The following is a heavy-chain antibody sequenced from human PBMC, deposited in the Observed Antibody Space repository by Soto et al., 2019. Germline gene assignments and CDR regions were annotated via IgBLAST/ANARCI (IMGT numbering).Heavy chain of an antibody. J-gene: IGHJ6*03. D-gene: IGHD2-15*01. CDR3: ARDRWLYVTGYCSGGSCANYYYYMDV. V-gene: IGHV3-48*01. CDR2: NSSSSSTI. Sequence: QPGGSLRLSCAASGFTFSSYSMNWVRQAPGKELEWVSYNSSSSSTIYYAETVKGRFTISRDNAKNSLYLQMNSLRAEDTAVYYCARDRWLYVTGYCSGGSCANYYYYMDVWGKGTTVTVSS. CDR1: GFTFSSYS.